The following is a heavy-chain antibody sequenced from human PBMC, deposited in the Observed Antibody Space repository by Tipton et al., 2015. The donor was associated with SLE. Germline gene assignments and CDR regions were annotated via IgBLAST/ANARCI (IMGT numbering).Heavy chain of an antibody. D-gene: IGHD2-2*01. Sequence: SLRLSCAASGSTFSTYEMNWVRQAPGKGLEWLSYVSATGVTTYYAGSVEGRFTISRDNANNLVNLQMNGLRAEDTALYYCARAGCSRTSCPGGFDIWGQGTMVTVSS. CDR1: GSTFSTYE. V-gene: IGHV3-48*03. CDR3: ARAGCSRTSCPGGFDI. J-gene: IGHJ3*02. CDR2: VSATGVTT.